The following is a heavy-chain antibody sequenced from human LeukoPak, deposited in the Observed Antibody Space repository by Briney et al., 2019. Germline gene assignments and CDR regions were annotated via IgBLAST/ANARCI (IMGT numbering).Heavy chain of an antibody. CDR2: ISWNSGSI. D-gene: IGHD6-13*01. CDR1: GFPFYDYA. Sequence: PGRSLRLSCAASGFPFYDYAIHWVRQAPGKGLEWVSGISWNSGSIRYADSVEGRYHISRDNAKNSLYLQMNSLRAEDTALYYCAKDHIAAAGAYYYYGMDVWGQGTTVTVSS. V-gene: IGHV3-9*01. J-gene: IGHJ6*02. CDR3: AKDHIAAAGAYYYYGMDV.